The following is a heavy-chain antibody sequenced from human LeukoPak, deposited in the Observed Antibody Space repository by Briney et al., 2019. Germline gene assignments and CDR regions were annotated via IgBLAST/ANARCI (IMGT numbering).Heavy chain of an antibody. CDR1: GYTFTSYD. J-gene: IGHJ6*04. Sequence: ASVKVSCKAPGYTFTSYDINWVRQATGQGLEWMGWMNPNSGNTGYAQKFQGRVTITRNTSISTAYMELSSLRSEDTAVYYCARGDYDFWSGSPPMDVWGKGTTVTVSS. D-gene: IGHD3-3*01. CDR2: MNPNSGNT. V-gene: IGHV1-8*03. CDR3: ARGDYDFWSGSPPMDV.